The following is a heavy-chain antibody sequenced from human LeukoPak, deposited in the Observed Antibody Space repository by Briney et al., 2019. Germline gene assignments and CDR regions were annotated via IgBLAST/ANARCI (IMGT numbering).Heavy chain of an antibody. V-gene: IGHV4-39*07. J-gene: IGHJ4*02. CDR1: GGSISSSSYY. D-gene: IGHD4-17*01. Sequence: PSETLSLTCTVSGGSISSSSYYWGWIRQPPGKGLEWICSSYYSGSTYYNPSLKSRVTISVDTSKNQFSLKLSSVTAADTAVYYCARDLSSYLDYGDRSFFDYWGQGTLVTVSS. CDR3: ARDLSSYLDYGDRSFFDY. CDR2: SYYSGST.